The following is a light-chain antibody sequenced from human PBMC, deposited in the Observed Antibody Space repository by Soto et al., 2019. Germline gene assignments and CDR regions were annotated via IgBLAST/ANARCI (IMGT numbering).Light chain of an antibody. V-gene: IGKV1-5*03. CDR3: QQYKSYPYT. Sequence: DIQMTQSPSTLSASVGDRVTITCRASQSISSWLAWYQQKPGKAPKLLIYKASSLESGVPSGFSGSGSGTEFTLTISSLQPDDFATYYCQQYKSYPYTFGQGTKLEIK. CDR2: KAS. J-gene: IGKJ2*01. CDR1: QSISSW.